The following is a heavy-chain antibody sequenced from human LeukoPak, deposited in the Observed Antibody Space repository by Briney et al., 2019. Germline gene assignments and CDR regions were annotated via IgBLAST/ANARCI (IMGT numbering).Heavy chain of an antibody. J-gene: IGHJ4*02. CDR1: GYSISSGYY. CDR3: AREYCSSTSCYPFDY. CDR2: IYHSGST. Sequence: SETLSLTCTVSGYSISSGYYWGWIRQPPGKGLEWVGSIYHSGSTYYNPSLKSRVTISVDTSKNQFSLKLSSVTAADTAVYYCAREYCSSTSCYPFDYWGQGTLVTVSS. V-gene: IGHV4-38-2*02. D-gene: IGHD2-2*01.